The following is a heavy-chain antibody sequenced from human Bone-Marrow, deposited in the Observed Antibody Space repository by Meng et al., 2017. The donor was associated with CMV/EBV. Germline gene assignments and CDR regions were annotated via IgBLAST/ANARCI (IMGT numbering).Heavy chain of an antibody. CDR3: ASRYVWGSYRYTDT. D-gene: IGHD3-16*02. Sequence: GSLRLSCTVSGGSISSYYWSWIRQPPGKGLEWIGDINHSGSTNYNPSLKSRVTITVDMSKNQFPPKLSSVTAADTAVYYCASRYVWGSYRYTDTWGQGTLVTVSS. CDR2: INHSGST. CDR1: GGSISSYY. J-gene: IGHJ5*02. V-gene: IGHV4-34*01.